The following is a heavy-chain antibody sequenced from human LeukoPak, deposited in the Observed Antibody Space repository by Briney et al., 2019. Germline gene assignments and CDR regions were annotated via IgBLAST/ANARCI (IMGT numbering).Heavy chain of an antibody. D-gene: IGHD4-17*01. CDR1: GYTLTELS. CDR2: FDPEDGET. CDR3: ATSKGLGSYGDLFDY. Sequence: ASVKVSCKVSGYTLTELSMHWVRQAPRKGLEWMGGFDPEDGETIYAQKFQGRVTMTEDTSTDTAYMELSSLRSEDTAVYYCATSKGLGSYGDLFDYWGQGTLVTVSS. J-gene: IGHJ4*02. V-gene: IGHV1-24*01.